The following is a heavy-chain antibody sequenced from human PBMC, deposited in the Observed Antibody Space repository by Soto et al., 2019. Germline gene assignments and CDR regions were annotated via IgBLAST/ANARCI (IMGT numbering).Heavy chain of an antibody. J-gene: IGHJ5*02. CDR2: IYYSGST. Sequence: PSETLSLTCTVSGGSISSSSHYWGWIRQPPGKGLEWIGSIYYSGSTYYNPSLKSRVTISVDTSKNQFSLKLSSVTAADTAVYYCASQDSSSWYWLDPWGQGTLVTVSS. V-gene: IGHV4-39*01. CDR1: GGSISSSSHY. D-gene: IGHD6-13*01. CDR3: ASQDSSSWYWLDP.